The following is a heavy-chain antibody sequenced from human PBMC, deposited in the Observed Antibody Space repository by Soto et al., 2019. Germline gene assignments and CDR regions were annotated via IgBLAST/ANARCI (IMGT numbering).Heavy chain of an antibody. CDR3: ARDFHYDLSGEANH. CDR1: GGTFSSYT. D-gene: IGHD3-10*02. Sequence: QVQLVQSGAEVKKPGSSVKVSCKASGGTFSSYTISWVRQAPGQGLEWMGKIIPILGTANYAQKFQGRVTITADKSTSTAYMEMSSLRSEDTAVYYCARDFHYDLSGEANHWGQGTLVTVFS. J-gene: IGHJ5*02. CDR2: IIPILGTA. V-gene: IGHV1-69*08.